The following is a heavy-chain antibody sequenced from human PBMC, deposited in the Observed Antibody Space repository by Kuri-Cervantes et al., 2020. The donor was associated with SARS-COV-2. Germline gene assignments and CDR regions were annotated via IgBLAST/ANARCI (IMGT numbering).Heavy chain of an antibody. CDR1: GFTFDDYA. Sequence: GESLKISCAASGFTFDDYAMHWVRQAPGKGLEWVSAISGSGGSTYSADSVKGRFTISRDNSKNTLYLQMNSLRAEDTAVYYCARDLGIMITFGGVIGYWGQGTLVTVSS. CDR2: ISGSGGST. V-gene: IGHV3-23*01. CDR3: ARDLGIMITFGGVIGY. D-gene: IGHD3-16*01. J-gene: IGHJ4*02.